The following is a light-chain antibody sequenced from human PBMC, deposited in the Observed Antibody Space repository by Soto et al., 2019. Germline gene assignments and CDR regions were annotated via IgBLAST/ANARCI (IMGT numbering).Light chain of an antibody. CDR3: QSYDSSLSGFYV. J-gene: IGLJ1*01. Sequence: QSVLTQPPSVSGAPGQRVTISCTGSSSNIGAGYDVHWYQQLPGTAPKLLIYGNSNRPSGVPDRFSGSKSGTSASLAITGLQAEYEAEYYCQSYDSSLSGFYVFGTGTKLTVL. CDR2: GNS. CDR1: SSNIGAGYD. V-gene: IGLV1-40*01.